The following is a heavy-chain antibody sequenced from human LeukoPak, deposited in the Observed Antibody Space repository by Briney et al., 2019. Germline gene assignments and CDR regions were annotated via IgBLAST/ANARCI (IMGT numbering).Heavy chain of an antibody. D-gene: IGHD1-20*01. Sequence: EGSLRFSCAASGFTFSGYAMHWVRQAPGKGLEWVAVISYDGSNKYYADSVKGRFTISSDNSKNTLYLQMNSLRAEDTAVYYCASNWNFWGQGTLVTVSS. V-gene: IGHV3-30-3*01. CDR3: ASNWNF. J-gene: IGHJ4*02. CDR2: ISYDGSNK. CDR1: GFTFSGYA.